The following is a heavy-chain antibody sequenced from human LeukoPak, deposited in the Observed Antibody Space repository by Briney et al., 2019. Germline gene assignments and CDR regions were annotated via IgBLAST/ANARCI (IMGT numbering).Heavy chain of an antibody. J-gene: IGHJ4*02. CDR3: ARAPVRYFDWLPRS. Sequence: PGGSLRLSCAASGFTFSSYSMNWVRQAPGKGLEWVSSISSSSSYIYYADSVKGRFTISRDNAKNSLYLQMNSLRAEDTAVYYCARAPVRYFDWLPRSWGQGNLVTVSS. CDR2: ISSSSSYI. CDR1: GFTFSSYS. D-gene: IGHD3-9*01. V-gene: IGHV3-21*01.